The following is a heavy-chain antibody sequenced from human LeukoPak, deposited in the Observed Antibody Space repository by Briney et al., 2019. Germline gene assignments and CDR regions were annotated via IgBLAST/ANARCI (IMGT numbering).Heavy chain of an antibody. Sequence: HPGGSLRLSCAASGFTFSSYAMSWVRQAPGKGLEWVSAISGSGGSTYYADSVKGRFTISRDNSKNTLYLQMNSLRAEDTAVYYRAKDHCSSTSCYIFDYWGQGTLVTVSS. CDR1: GFTFSSYA. J-gene: IGHJ4*02. D-gene: IGHD2-2*01. CDR2: ISGSGGST. V-gene: IGHV3-23*01. CDR3: AKDHCSSTSCYIFDY.